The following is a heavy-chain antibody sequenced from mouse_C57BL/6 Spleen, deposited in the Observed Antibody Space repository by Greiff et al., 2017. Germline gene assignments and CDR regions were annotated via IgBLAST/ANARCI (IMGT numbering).Heavy chain of an antibody. J-gene: IGHJ4*01. CDR1: GYTFTDHT. D-gene: IGHD4-1*01. Sequence: QVQLQQSDAELVKPGASVKISCKVSGYTFTDHTIHWMKQRPEQGLEWIGYIYPRDGSTKYNEKFKGKATLTADKSSSTAYMQLTSLPSEDSSVYFWARGATWVPYAMDYWGQGTSVTVSS. CDR2: IYPRDGST. CDR3: ARGATWVPYAMDY. V-gene: IGHV1-78*01.